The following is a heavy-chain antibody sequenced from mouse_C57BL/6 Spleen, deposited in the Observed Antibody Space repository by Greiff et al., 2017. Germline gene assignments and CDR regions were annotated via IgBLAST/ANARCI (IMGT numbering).Heavy chain of an antibody. D-gene: IGHD1-1*01. Sequence: VQLQQSGPELVKPGASVKISCKASGYSFTDYNMNWVKQSNGKSLEWIGVITPNYGTTSYNQKCKGKATLTVDQSSSTAYMQLNILTSEYSAVYYCASHYYGSSTYYFDYWGQGTTLTVSS. CDR3: ASHYYGSSTYYFDY. J-gene: IGHJ2*01. CDR1: GYSFTDYN. V-gene: IGHV1-39*01. CDR2: ITPNYGTT.